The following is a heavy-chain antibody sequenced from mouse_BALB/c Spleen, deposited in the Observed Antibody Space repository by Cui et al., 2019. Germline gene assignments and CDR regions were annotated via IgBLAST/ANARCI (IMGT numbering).Heavy chain of an antibody. CDR2: IDPNSGGT. V-gene: IGHV1-72*01. Sequence: QTLLRHSVAWLEKPAAPVMLCCKASGYTFTSYWMHWVKQRPGRGLEWIGRIDPNSGGTKYNEKFKSKATLTVDKPSSTAYMQLSSLTSEDSAVYYCARYDYYGSSYFDYWGQGTTLTVSS. J-gene: IGHJ2*01. D-gene: IGHD1-1*01. CDR1: GYTFTSYW. CDR3: ARYDYYGSSYFDY.